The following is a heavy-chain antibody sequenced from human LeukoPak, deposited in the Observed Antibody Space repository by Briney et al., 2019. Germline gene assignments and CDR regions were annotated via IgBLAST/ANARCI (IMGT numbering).Heavy chain of an antibody. J-gene: IGHJ6*02. V-gene: IGHV4-34*01. Sequence: PSETLSLTCAVYGGSFSGYYWSWIRQPPGKGLEWIGEINHSGSTNYNPSLKSRVTISVDTSKNQFSLKLSSVTAADTAVYYCARHSGSYEYYGMDVWGQGTTVTVSS. CDR2: INHSGST. CDR3: ARHSGSYEYYGMDV. D-gene: IGHD1-26*01. CDR1: GGSFSGYY.